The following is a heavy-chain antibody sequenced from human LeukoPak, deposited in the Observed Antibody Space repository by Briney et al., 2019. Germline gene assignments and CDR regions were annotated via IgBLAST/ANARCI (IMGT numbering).Heavy chain of an antibody. J-gene: IGHJ5*02. CDR2: ISAYDGHT. V-gene: IGHV1-18*01. Sequence: ASVKVSCKTSGYTFTRSVISWVRQAPGQGLEWMGWISAYDGHTNYVQKLQGRVTMTTDTSTNTAYMELRSLSSDDTAVYYCARARDYDDNSHTSWGQGTLVTVSS. D-gene: IGHD4-23*01. CDR3: ARARDYDDNSHTS. CDR1: GYTFTRSV.